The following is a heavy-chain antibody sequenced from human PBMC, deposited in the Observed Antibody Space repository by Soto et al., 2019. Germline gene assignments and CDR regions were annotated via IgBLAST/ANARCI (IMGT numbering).Heavy chain of an antibody. J-gene: IGHJ4*02. V-gene: IGHV4-59*01. CDR2: IYYSGST. D-gene: IGHD5-12*01. Sequence: SETLSLTCTVSGGSISSYYWSWIRQPPGKGLEWIGYIYYSGSTNYNPSLKSRVTISVDTSKNQFSLKLSSVTAADTAVYYCARAGWATIRFFDYWGQGTLVTVSS. CDR3: ARAGWATIRFFDY. CDR1: GGSISSYY.